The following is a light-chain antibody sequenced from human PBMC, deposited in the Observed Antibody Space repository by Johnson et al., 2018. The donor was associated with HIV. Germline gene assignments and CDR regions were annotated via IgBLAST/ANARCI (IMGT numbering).Light chain of an antibody. CDR2: ENN. V-gene: IGLV1-51*02. CDR3: GTWDSSLSKV. J-gene: IGLJ1*01. CDR1: SSNIGKNY. Sequence: QSVLTQPPSVSAAPGQMVSISCSGSSSNIGKNYVSWYQQFPGTAPKLLIHENNKRPSGIPDRFSGSKSGTSATLGITGLQTGDEADYYCGTWDSSLSKVFGTGTKVTVL.